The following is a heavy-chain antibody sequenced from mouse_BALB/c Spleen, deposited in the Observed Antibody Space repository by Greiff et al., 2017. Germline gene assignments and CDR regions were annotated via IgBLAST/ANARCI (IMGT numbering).Heavy chain of an antibody. D-gene: IGHD2-1*01. V-gene: IGHV2-6-5*01. CDR3: AKQGYGNQAWFAY. CDR2: IWGGGST. CDR1: GFSLTDYG. Sequence: VQLQESGPGLVAPSQSLSITCTVSGFSLTDYGVSWIRQPPGKGLEWLGVIWGGGSTYYNSALKSRLSISKDNSKSQVFLKMNSLQTDDTAMYYCAKQGYGNQAWFAYWGQGTLVTVSA. J-gene: IGHJ3*01.